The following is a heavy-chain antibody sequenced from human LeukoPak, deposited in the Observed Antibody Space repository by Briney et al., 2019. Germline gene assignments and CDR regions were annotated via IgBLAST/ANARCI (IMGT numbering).Heavy chain of an antibody. V-gene: IGHV1-24*01. D-gene: IGHD3-9*01. Sequence: ASVKVSCKVSGYTLTELSMHWVRQAPGKGLEWMGGFDPEDGETIYAQKFQGRVTMTEDTSTDTAYMELSSLRSEDTAVYYCATGYFDWLGPPRFDYWGQGTLVTVSS. CDR2: FDPEDGET. CDR3: ATGYFDWLGPPRFDY. CDR1: GYTLTELS. J-gene: IGHJ4*02.